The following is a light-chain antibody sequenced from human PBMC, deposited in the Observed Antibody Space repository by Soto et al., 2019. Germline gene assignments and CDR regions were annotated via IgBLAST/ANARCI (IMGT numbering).Light chain of an antibody. V-gene: IGLV2-8*01. CDR2: EVN. J-gene: IGLJ1*01. CDR3: SSYACSSNV. CDR1: SSDVGGYNY. Sequence: QSVLTQPPSASGSPGQSVAISCTGTSSDVGGYNYVSWYQQHPGKAPKLMIYEVNKRPSGVPDRVSGSKSGNTASLTVSGLQAEDEADYYCSSYACSSNVFGTGTKLTVL.